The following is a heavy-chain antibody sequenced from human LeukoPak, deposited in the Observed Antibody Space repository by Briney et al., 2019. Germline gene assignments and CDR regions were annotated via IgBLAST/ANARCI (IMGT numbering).Heavy chain of an antibody. D-gene: IGHD6-13*01. V-gene: IGHV3-30*18. Sequence: GRSLRLSCAASGFTFSSYGMHWVRQAPGKGLEWVAVIWYGGSNKYYADSVKGRFTISRDNSKNTLYLQMNSLRAEDTAVYYCAKSRRTAADTLDFDYWGQGTLVTVSS. CDR2: IWYGGSNK. CDR3: AKSRRTAADTLDFDY. J-gene: IGHJ4*02. CDR1: GFTFSSYG.